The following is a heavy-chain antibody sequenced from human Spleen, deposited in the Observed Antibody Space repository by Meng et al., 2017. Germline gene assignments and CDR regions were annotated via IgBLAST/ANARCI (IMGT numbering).Heavy chain of an antibody. CDR3: TIYTRGHI. J-gene: IGHJ3*02. V-gene: IGHV3-15*01. CDR2: IKSNSDGGTT. Sequence: GGSLRFSCVASGFSSTDAWMSWVRQAPGKGLEWVGRIKSNSDGGTTDYAAPVKGRFTISSDDSKNMAYLQMNSLETEDTALYYCTIYTRGHIWGQGSMVTVSS. CDR1: GFSSTDAW. D-gene: IGHD4-11*01.